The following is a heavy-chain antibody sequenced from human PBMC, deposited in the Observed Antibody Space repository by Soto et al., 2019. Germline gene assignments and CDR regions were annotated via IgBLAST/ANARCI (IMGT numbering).Heavy chain of an antibody. CDR3: ARASAESGVYYYYYGMDV. CDR2: IWYDGSNK. V-gene: IGHV3-33*01. Sequence: GGSLRLSCAASGFTFSSYGMHWVRQAPGKGLEWAAVIWYDGSNKYYADSVKGRFTISRDNSKNTLYLQMNSLRAEDTAVYYCARASAESGVYYYYYGMDVWGQGTTVTVSS. D-gene: IGHD3-10*01. J-gene: IGHJ6*02. CDR1: GFTFSSYG.